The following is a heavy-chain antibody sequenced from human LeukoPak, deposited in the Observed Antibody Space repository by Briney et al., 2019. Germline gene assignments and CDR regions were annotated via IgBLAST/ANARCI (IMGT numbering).Heavy chain of an antibody. D-gene: IGHD1-1*01. Sequence: SETLSLTCAVSGGSISSGGYSWSWIRQPPGKGLEWIGYIYHSGSTYYNPSLKSRVTISVDRSKNQFSLKLSSVTAADTAVYFCARGPNWNDFDYWGQGTLVTVSS. CDR1: GGSISSGGYS. CDR3: ARGPNWNDFDY. J-gene: IGHJ4*02. CDR2: IYHSGST. V-gene: IGHV4-30-2*01.